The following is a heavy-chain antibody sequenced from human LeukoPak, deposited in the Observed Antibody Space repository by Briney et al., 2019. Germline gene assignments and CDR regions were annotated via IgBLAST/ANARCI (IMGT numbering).Heavy chain of an antibody. V-gene: IGHV3-13*01. J-gene: IGHJ4*02. CDR1: GFTLRSYD. CDR2: VGISGDT. CDR3: ARGGIQVSGIDEIDY. D-gene: IGHD6-19*01. Sequence: SGGSLRLSCAASGFTLRSYDMHWVRQVTGKGLEWDSAVGISGDTYYPGSVKGRFTISRENAKNSLYLQMNSLTAGDTAVYYCARGGIQVSGIDEIDYWGQGTLVTVSS.